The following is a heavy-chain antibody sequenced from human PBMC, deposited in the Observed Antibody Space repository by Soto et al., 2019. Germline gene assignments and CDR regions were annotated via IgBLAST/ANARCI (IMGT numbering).Heavy chain of an antibody. J-gene: IGHJ4*02. CDR3: AKCYASGSYFFDY. V-gene: IGHV3-53*01. Sequence: EVQLVESGGGLIQPGGSLRLSCAASGFTVSSNYMSWVRQAPGKGLEWVSVIYSDGATSYADSVKGRFIISRDNSKNTLYLQMNSLRAEDTAVYYCAKCYASGSYFFDYWGQGTLVTVSS. CDR1: GFTVSSNY. CDR2: IYSDGAT. D-gene: IGHD3-10*01.